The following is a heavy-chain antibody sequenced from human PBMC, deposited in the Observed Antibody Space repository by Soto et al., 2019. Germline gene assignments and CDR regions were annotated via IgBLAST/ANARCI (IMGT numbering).Heavy chain of an antibody. D-gene: IGHD3-16*01. CDR2: TRNKANSYTT. J-gene: IGHJ4*02. CDR1: GFTFSDHY. CDR3: ARASFMIRGIDY. V-gene: IGHV3-72*01. Sequence: EVQLVESGGGLVQPGGSLRLSCAASGFTFSDHYMDWVRQAPGKGLEWVGRTRNKANSYTTEYAASVKGRFTISRDDSKNSLYLQINSLKTEDTAVYYCARASFMIRGIDYWGQGTLVTVSS.